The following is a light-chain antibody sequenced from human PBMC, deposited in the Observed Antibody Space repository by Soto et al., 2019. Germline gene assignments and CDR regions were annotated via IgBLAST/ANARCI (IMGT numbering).Light chain of an antibody. CDR1: QSIDNY. Sequence: DIQMTQSPSSLSSSVGDRFTITFLASQSIDNYLSWYQQIPGKAPKLLIYAASNLQRGVPSRFSGSGSGTEFTLTISNLQPDDFAVYYCQQCFSLPPTFGHGTKVDIK. V-gene: IGKV1-39*01. CDR2: AAS. CDR3: QQCFSLPPT. J-gene: IGKJ1*01.